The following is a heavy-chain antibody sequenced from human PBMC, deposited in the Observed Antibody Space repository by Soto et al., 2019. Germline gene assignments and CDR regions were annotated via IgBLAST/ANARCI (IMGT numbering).Heavy chain of an antibody. J-gene: IGHJ6*03. CDR1: GGTFSSYT. Sequence: ASVKVSCKASGGTFSSYTISWVRQAPGQGLEWMGRIIPILGIANYAQKFQGRVTITADKSTSTAYMELSSLRSEDTAVYYCASSRDLGELSVPYYYYYMDVWGKGTTVTVSS. D-gene: IGHD3-16*02. V-gene: IGHV1-69*02. CDR3: ASSRDLGELSVPYYYYYMDV. CDR2: IIPILGIA.